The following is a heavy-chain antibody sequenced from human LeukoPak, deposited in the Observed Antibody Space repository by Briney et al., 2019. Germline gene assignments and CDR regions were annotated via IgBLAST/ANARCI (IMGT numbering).Heavy chain of an antibody. Sequence: GGSLRLSCAASGFTFSSYSMNWVRQAPGKGLEWVSSISSSSSYIYYADSVKGRFTISRDNAKNSLYLQMNSLRAEDTAVYYCAREGMTPVSTSPTHYYYYYMDVWGKGTRVTVSS. V-gene: IGHV3-21*01. CDR1: GFTFSSYS. CDR2: ISSSSSYI. D-gene: IGHD4-17*01. CDR3: AREGMTPVSTSPTHYYYYYMDV. J-gene: IGHJ6*03.